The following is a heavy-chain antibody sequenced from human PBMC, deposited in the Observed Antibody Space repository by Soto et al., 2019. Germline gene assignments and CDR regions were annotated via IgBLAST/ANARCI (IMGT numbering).Heavy chain of an antibody. Sequence: QVQLQESGPGLVKPSETLSLTCTVSGGSISSYYWSWIRQPPGKGLEWVAVISYDGSNKYYADSVKGRFTISRDNSKNTLYLQMNSLRAEDTAVYYCARPLWRNDYNWGYFDLWGRGTLVTVSS. CDR2: ISYDGSNK. CDR1: GGSISSYY. CDR3: ARPLWRNDYNWGYFDL. J-gene: IGHJ2*01. V-gene: IGHV3-30-3*01. D-gene: IGHD4-4*01.